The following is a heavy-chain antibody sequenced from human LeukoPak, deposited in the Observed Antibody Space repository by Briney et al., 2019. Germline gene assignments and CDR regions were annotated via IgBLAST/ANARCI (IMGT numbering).Heavy chain of an antibody. V-gene: IGHV3-30*04. CDR3: ARERDYGDYVPFGY. CDR1: GFTFSSQA. J-gene: IGHJ4*02. Sequence: GGSLRLSCAASGFTFSSQAMSWVRQAPGKGLEWVAVISYDGSNKYYADSVKGRFTISRDNSKNTLYLQMNSLRAEDTAVYYCARERDYGDYVPFGYWGQGTLVTVSS. D-gene: IGHD4-17*01. CDR2: ISYDGSNK.